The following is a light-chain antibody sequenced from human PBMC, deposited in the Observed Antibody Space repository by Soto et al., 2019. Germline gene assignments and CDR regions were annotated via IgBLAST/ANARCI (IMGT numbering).Light chain of an antibody. J-gene: IGKJ5*01. CDR2: DAS. CDR3: QQYNTWRSIT. V-gene: IGKV3D-15*01. Sequence: ASRSCRARQSVSSYLAWYQQKPGQAPRLLIYDASNRATGIPARFSGSGSGTDFTLTISSLQSEDFAVYYCQQYNTWRSITFGQGTRLEIK. CDR1: QSVSSY.